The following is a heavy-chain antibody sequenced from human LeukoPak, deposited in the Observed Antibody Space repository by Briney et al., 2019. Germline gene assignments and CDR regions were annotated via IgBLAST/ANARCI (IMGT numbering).Heavy chain of an antibody. CDR1: GGSISGYY. CDR3: ARLGFTMILVATT. CDR2: IYTSGST. D-gene: IGHD3-22*01. V-gene: IGHV4-4*07. Sequence: SETLSLTCSVSGGSISGYYWSWTRQPAGKGLEWIGRIYTSGSTDYNPSLKSRVTMSVDTSKNQFSLKLSSVTAADTAMYYCARLGFTMILVATTWGQGTLVTVSS. J-gene: IGHJ4*02.